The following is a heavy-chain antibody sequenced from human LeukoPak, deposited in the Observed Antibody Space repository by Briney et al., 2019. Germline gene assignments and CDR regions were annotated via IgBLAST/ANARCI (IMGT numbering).Heavy chain of an antibody. CDR2: ISSSSSYI. CDR1: GFTFSSYS. J-gene: IGHJ6*03. D-gene: IGHD1-26*01. CDR3: ARVRGAGGSYHYYYYMDV. Sequence: PGGSLRLSCAASGFTFSSYSMNWVRQAPGKGLEWVSSISSSSSYIYYADSVKGRFTISRDNAKNSLYLQMNSLRSEDTAVYYCARVRGAGGSYHYYYYMDVWGKGTTVTVSS. V-gene: IGHV3-21*04.